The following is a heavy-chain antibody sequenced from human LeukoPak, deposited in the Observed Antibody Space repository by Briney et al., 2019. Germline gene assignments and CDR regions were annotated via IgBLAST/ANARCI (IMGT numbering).Heavy chain of an antibody. CDR1: GGTFSSYA. CDR2: INPNSGGT. V-gene: IGHV1-2*02. Sequence: ASVKVSCKASGGTFSSYAISWVRQAPGQGLEWMGWINPNSGGTNYAQKFQGRVTMTRDTSISTAYMELSRLRSDDTAVYYCARDASDIVVVPAALFDPWGQGTLVTVSS. D-gene: IGHD2-2*01. CDR3: ARDASDIVVVPAALFDP. J-gene: IGHJ5*02.